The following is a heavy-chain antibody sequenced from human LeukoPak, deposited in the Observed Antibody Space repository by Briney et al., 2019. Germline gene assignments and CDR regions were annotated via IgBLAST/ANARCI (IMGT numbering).Heavy chain of an antibody. CDR1: GGTFSSYA. J-gene: IGHJ3*02. CDR3: ARDHPIVVVPAAMIFGAFDI. CDR2: IIPIFGTA. Sequence: SVKVSCKASGGTFSSYAISWVRQAPGQGLEWMGGIIPIFGTANYAQKFQGRVAITADESTSTAYMELSSLRSEDTAVYYCARDHPIVVVPAAMIFGAFDIWGQGTMVTVSS. V-gene: IGHV1-69*13. D-gene: IGHD2-2*01.